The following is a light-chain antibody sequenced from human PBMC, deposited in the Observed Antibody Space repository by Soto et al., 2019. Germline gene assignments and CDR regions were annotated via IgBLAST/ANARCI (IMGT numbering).Light chain of an antibody. V-gene: IGKV1-5*03. CDR1: QSISSW. J-gene: IGKJ1*01. CDR3: QQDNSFPT. Sequence: DIQMTQSPSTLSASVGDRVTITCRASQSISSWLAWYQQKPGKPPKLLIYKASSLEAGVPSRFSGSGSGTELTLTISSLQPDDFATYYCQQDNSFPTFGQGTKVEIK. CDR2: KAS.